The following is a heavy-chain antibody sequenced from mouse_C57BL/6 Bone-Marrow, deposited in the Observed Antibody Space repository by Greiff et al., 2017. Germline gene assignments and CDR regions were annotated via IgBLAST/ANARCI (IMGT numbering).Heavy chain of an antibody. CDR3: ARSGLRRGFAY. J-gene: IGHJ3*01. Sequence: EVQVVESGPGLVKPSQSLSLTCSVTGYSITSGYYWNWIRQFPGNKLEWMGYISYDGSNNYNPSLKNRISITRDTSKNQFFLKLNSVTTEDTATYYCARSGLRRGFAYWGQGTLVTVSA. CDR1: GYSITSGYY. V-gene: IGHV3-6*01. CDR2: ISYDGSN. D-gene: IGHD2-4*01.